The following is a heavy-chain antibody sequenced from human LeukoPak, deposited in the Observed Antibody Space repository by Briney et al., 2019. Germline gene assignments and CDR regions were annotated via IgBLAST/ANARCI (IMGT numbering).Heavy chain of an antibody. J-gene: IGHJ4*02. V-gene: IGHV3-23*01. D-gene: IGHD5-18*01. CDR3: ARASTAIFDY. CDR1: GLTLTSYA. CDR2: ITSSGGST. Sequence: PGGSLRLSCAASGLTLTSYAMSWVRQAPGKGLEWVSGITSSGGSTYQVDSVKGRFTISRDNSKNTLYLQMNSLRAEDTAVYYCARASTAIFDYWGQGTLVTVSS.